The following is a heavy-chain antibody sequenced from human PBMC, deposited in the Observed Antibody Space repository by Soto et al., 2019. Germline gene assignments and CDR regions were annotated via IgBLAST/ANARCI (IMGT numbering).Heavy chain of an antibody. D-gene: IGHD6-6*01. Sequence: GASVKVSCKASGYTFTGYYMHWVRQAPGQGLEWMGWSNPNSGDTNYAQKFQGRVTLTSDTSISTAYMELSRLRSDDTAVYYCARWEYSSSSGPGYWGQGTLVTVSS. CDR3: ARWEYSSSSGPGY. CDR2: SNPNSGDT. J-gene: IGHJ4*02. V-gene: IGHV1-2*02. CDR1: GYTFTGYY.